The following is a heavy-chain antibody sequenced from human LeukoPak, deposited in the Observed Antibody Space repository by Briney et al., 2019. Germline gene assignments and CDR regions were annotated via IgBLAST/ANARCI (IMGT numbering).Heavy chain of an antibody. Sequence: SXXLSLTCTVSGGSLSSYYWSWIRQPAGKGLEWIGRIYISGSTNYNPSLKSRVNISVEKSKNQFSLKLSSVTAADTAVYYCARDRYYYDSSGKIFFDYWGQGTLVTVSS. CDR2: IYISGST. CDR1: GGSLSSYY. D-gene: IGHD3-22*01. J-gene: IGHJ4*02. V-gene: IGHV4-4*07. CDR3: ARDRYYYDSSGKIFFDY.